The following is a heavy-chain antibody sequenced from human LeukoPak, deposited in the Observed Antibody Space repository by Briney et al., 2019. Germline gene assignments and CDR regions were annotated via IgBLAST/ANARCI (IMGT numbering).Heavy chain of an antibody. CDR2: ISSSSSYI. J-gene: IGHJ4*02. CDR3: ARVGHGDYVFDY. CDR1: GFTFDDFA. Sequence: GGSLRLSCAASGFTFDDFAMHWVRQAPGKGLEWVSSISSSSSYIYYADSVKGRFTISRDNAKNSLYLQMNSLRAEDTAVYYCARVGHGDYVFDYWGQGTLVTVSS. V-gene: IGHV3-21*01. D-gene: IGHD4-17*01.